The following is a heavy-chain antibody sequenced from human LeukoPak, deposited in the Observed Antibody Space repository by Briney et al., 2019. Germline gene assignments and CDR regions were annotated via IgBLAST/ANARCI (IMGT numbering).Heavy chain of an antibody. CDR1: GYTFTSYD. J-gene: IGHJ4*02. V-gene: IGHV1-8*01. CDR3: ARAPPKRRWVVVAASLDY. CDR2: MNPNSGNT. Sequence: ASVKVSCKASGYTFTSYDINWVRQATGQGLEWMGWMNPNSGNTGYAQKFQGRVTMTRNTPISTAYMELSSLRSEDTAVYYCARAPPKRRWVVVAASLDYWGQGTLVTVSS. D-gene: IGHD2-15*01.